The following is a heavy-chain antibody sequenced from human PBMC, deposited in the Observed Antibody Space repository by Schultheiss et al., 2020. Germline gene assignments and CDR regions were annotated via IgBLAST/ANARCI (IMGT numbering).Heavy chain of an antibody. CDR2: ISYDGSNK. V-gene: IGHV3-30*18. D-gene: IGHD7-27*01. CDR1: GFTFSSYG. J-gene: IGHJ5*02. Sequence: LSLTCAASGFTFSSYGMHWVRQAPGKGLEWVAVISYDGSNKYYADSVKGRFTISRDNSKNTLYLQMNSLRTEDTAVYYCAKGRNWGIRNWFDPWGQGTLVTVSS. CDR3: AKGRNWGIRNWFDP.